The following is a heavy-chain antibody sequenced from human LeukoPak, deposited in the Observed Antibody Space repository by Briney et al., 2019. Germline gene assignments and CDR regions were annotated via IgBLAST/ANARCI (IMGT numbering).Heavy chain of an antibody. D-gene: IGHD6-19*01. CDR2: IYRGGAT. CDR1: GFTVNSNY. Sequence: GGSLRLSCAVSGFTVNSNYMSWVRQTPGKGLEWVSAIYRGGATYYADSVQGRFTISRDNSKNTLYLQMSSPRAEDTAVYYCARKAVAAYYFDYWGQGTLVTVSS. V-gene: IGHV3-53*01. CDR3: ARKAVAAYYFDY. J-gene: IGHJ4*02.